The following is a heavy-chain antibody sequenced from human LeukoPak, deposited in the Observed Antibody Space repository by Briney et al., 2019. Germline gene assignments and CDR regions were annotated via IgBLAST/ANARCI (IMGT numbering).Heavy chain of an antibody. CDR3: ARAPLICSSTSCPPGDFDY. V-gene: IGHV1-2*02. CDR2: INPNSGGT. D-gene: IGHD2-2*01. J-gene: IGHJ4*02. Sequence: GASVKVSCKASGYTLTGYYMHWVRQAPGQGLEWMGWINPNSGGTNYAQKFQGRVSMTRDTSISTAYMELSRLESDDTAVYYCARAPLICSSTSCPPGDFDYWGQGTLVTVSS. CDR1: GYTLTGYY.